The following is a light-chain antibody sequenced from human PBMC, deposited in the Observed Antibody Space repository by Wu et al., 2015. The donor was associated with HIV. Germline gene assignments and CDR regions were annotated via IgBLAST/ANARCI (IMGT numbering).Light chain of an antibody. CDR3: QQYDNWPLT. CDR1: QSVGSK. CDR2: DAS. V-gene: IGKV3-15*01. Sequence: EIVMTQSPATLSVSLGERATLSCRPSQSVGSKLAWYQQKPGQAPRLVIYDASTRATEIPARFSGSGSGTEFTLSISNMQSEDFVVYFCQQYDNWPLTFGGGTKVEIK. J-gene: IGKJ4*01.